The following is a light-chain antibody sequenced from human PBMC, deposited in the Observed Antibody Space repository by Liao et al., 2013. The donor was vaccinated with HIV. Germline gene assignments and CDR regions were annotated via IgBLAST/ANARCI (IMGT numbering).Light chain of an antibody. V-gene: IGLV3-21*01. Sequence: SYELTQPPSVSVAPGKTARITCGGNNIGSKSVHWYQQKPGQAPVLVIYYDSDRPSGIPERFSGSNSGNTATLTINRVEAGDEADYYCQVWDTSTHVFGTGTKVTVL. CDR1: NIGSKS. CDR3: QVWDTSTHV. J-gene: IGLJ1*01. CDR2: YDS.